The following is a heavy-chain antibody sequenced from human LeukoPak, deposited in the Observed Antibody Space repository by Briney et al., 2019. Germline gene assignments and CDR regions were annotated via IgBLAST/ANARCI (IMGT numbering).Heavy chain of an antibody. V-gene: IGHV4-61*01. CDR2: LFSTGSA. CDR1: GASLTRPTYY. J-gene: IGHJ4*02. D-gene: IGHD3-3*01. Sequence: SETLSLTCSVSGASLTRPTYYQWSWIRQPPVKGLALIGSLFSTGSATLNPSLKSRVTMSLDTSKSQFSLKLSSVTAEDSAVYYCARFKSGGFSYFDSWGQGTLVAVSS. CDR3: ARFKSGGFSYFDS.